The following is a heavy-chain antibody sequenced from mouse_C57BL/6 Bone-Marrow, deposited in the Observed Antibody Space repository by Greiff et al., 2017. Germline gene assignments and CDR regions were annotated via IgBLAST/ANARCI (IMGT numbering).Heavy chain of an antibody. CDR2: ISNLAYSI. J-gene: IGHJ4*01. CDR1: GFTFSDYG. Sequence: DVKLVESGGGLVQPGGSLKLSCAASGFTFSDYGMAWVRQAPRKGPEWVAFISNLAYSIYYADTVTGRFTISRENAKNTLYLEMSSLRSEDTAMYYCARRGGGSHYYAMDYWGQGTSVTVSS. CDR3: ARRGGGSHYYAMDY. V-gene: IGHV5-15*04. D-gene: IGHD1-1*02.